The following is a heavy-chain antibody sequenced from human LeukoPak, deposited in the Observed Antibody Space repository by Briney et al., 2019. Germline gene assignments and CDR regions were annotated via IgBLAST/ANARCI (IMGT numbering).Heavy chain of an antibody. D-gene: IGHD1-7*01. CDR1: GGSFSGYY. CDR2: INHSGST. CDR3: ARRPRVGQRGTGTGAFDI. Sequence: SETLSLTCAVYGGSFSGYYWSWIRQPPGEGLEWIGEINHSGSTNYNPSLKSRVTISVDTSKNQFSLKLSSVTAADTAVYYCARRPRVGQRGTGTGAFDIWGQGTMVTVSS. J-gene: IGHJ3*02. V-gene: IGHV4-34*01.